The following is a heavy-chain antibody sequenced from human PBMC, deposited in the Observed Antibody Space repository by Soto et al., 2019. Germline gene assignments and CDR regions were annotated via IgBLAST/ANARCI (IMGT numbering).Heavy chain of an antibody. CDR1: GFTFSSYA. J-gene: IGHJ6*02. D-gene: IGHD1-26*01. V-gene: IGHV3-23*01. CDR3: ARDKWELTYYYGMDV. Sequence: GGSLRLSCAASGFTFSSYAMSWVRQAPGKGLEWVSAISGSGGSTYYADSVKGRFTISRDNSKNTLYLQMNSLRAEDTAVYYCARDKWELTYYYGMDVWGQGTTVTVSS. CDR2: ISGSGGST.